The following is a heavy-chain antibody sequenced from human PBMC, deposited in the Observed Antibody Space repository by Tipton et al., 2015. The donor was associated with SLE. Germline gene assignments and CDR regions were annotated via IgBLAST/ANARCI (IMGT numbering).Heavy chain of an antibody. CDR1: GVTFDIYA. D-gene: IGHD3-3*01. CDR2: VYLNGGST. J-gene: IGHJ3*01. CDR3: AKDESGNQGDAFDL. Sequence: GSLRLSCAASGVTFDIYAIHWVRQAPGKGLEWLCLVYLNGGSTNCADSVKGRFTISRDNGKDSVYLQMNSLRTEDTALYYCAKDESGNQGDAFDLWGQGTMVTVSS. V-gene: IGHV3-43*02.